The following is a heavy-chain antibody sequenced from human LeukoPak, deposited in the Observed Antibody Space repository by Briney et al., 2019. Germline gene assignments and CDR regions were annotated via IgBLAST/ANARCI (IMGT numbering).Heavy chain of an antibody. J-gene: IGHJ3*02. D-gene: IGHD3-22*01. V-gene: IGHV3-21*01. CDR2: ISSSSSYI. Sequence: GGSLRLSCAASGFTFSSYSMNWVRQAPGKGLEWVSSISSSSSYIYYADSVKGRFTISRDNAKNSLYLQMNSLRAEDTAVYYCAREKYYDSSGSPDAFDIWGQGTLVTVSS. CDR3: AREKYYDSSGSPDAFDI. CDR1: GFTFSSYS.